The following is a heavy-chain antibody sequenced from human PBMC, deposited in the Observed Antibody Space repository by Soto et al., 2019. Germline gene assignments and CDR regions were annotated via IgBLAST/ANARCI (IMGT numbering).Heavy chain of an antibody. CDR3: ARHRGAQREFTHVYYGMDV. D-gene: IGHD3-10*01. CDR1: GYSFTSYW. Sequence: PGESLKISCKGSGYSFTSYWIGWVRQMPGKGLEWMGIIYPGDSDTRYSPSFQGQVTISADKSISTAYLQWSSLKASDTAMYYCARHRGAQREFTHVYYGMDVWGQGTTVTVSS. J-gene: IGHJ6*02. V-gene: IGHV5-51*01. CDR2: IYPGDSDT.